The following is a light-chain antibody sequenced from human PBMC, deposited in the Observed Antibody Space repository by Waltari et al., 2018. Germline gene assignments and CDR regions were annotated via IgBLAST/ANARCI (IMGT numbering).Light chain of an antibody. CDR2: EAS. CDR3: QQYNKYSYT. CDR1: QTISNW. V-gene: IGKV1-5*03. J-gene: IGKJ2*01. Sequence: DIQMTQSPSTLSASVGDRVTITCRASQTISNWLAWYKQKPGKAPKLLIHEASRLEHGVPSRFSGSRSGTEFTLTISSLQPDDSATYYCQQYNKYSYTFGRGTRLELK.